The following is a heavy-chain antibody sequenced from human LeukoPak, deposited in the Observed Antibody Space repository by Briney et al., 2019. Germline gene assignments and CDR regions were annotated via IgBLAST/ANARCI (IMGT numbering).Heavy chain of an antibody. V-gene: IGHV4-61*08. CDR3: ARGELGIEDAFDI. CDR2: IYYSGST. CDR1: GGSISSGDYY. J-gene: IGHJ3*02. Sequence: SETLSLTCTVSGGSISSGDYYWSWIRQPPGKGLEWIGYIYYSGSTNYNPSLKSRVTISVDTSKNQFSLKLSSVTAADTAVYYCARGELGIEDAFDIWGQGTMVTVSS. D-gene: IGHD7-27*01.